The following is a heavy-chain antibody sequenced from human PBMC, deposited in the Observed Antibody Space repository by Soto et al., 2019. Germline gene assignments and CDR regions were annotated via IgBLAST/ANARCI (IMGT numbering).Heavy chain of an antibody. CDR1: GGSISSYY. Sequence: SETLSLTCTVSGGSISSYYWSWIRQPPGKGLEWIGYIYYSGSTNYNPSLKSRVTISVDTSKNQFSLKLSSVTAADTAVYYCAREAEGSGYCSGGSCYYFDYWGQGTLVTVYS. CDR3: AREAEGSGYCSGGSCYYFDY. D-gene: IGHD2-15*01. V-gene: IGHV4-59*01. J-gene: IGHJ4*02. CDR2: IYYSGST.